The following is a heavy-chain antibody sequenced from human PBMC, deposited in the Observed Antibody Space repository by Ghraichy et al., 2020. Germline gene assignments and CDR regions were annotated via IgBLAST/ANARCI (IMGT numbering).Heavy chain of an antibody. CDR3: AADSPWLPDSSGRTGWFDP. J-gene: IGHJ5*02. V-gene: IGHV3-74*01. D-gene: IGHD3-22*01. CDR2: INRDGSTT. Sequence: GGSLRLSCAASGIAFSRYWFHWVRQAPGKGLVWVSRINRDGSTTNYADSVKGRFTISRDDAKNTLYLQMSSLRAEATAVYYCAADSPWLPDSSGRTGWFDPWGQGTLVTVSS. CDR1: GIAFSRYW.